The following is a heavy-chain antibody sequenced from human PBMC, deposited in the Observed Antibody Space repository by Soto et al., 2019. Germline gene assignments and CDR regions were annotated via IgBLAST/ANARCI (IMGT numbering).Heavy chain of an antibody. D-gene: IGHD3-9*01. J-gene: IGHJ4*02. CDR1: GFTFSYAW. CDR3: TPDILGYDDILTGSRG. V-gene: IGHV3-15*01. CDR2: IKSKTDGGTT. Sequence: EVHLVESGGGLVKPGGSLRLSCAASGFTFSYAWMSWVRQAPGKGLEWVGRIKSKTDGGTTDYAAPVKGRFGISRDDSKNTVYLQMNSLKTADTAGYYCTPDILGYDDILTGSRGWGQGTLVTVSS.